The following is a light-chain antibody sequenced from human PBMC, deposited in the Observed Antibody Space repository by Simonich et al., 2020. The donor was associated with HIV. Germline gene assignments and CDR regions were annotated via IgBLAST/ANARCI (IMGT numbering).Light chain of an antibody. CDR2: GAS. J-gene: IGKJ3*01. CDR3: QQYNNWPSPFT. V-gene: IGKV3-15*01. CDR1: QSVSSN. Sequence: EIVMTQSPATLSVSPGERPTLSCRASQSVSSNLGWYQQKPGQAPRLLLYGASNRAPAIPARFSGSGFGTEFTLTFSSMQSEDFAVYYCQQYNNWPSPFTFGPGTKVDIK.